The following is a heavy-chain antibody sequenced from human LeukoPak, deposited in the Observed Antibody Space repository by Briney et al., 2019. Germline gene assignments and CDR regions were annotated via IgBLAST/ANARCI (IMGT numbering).Heavy chain of an antibody. D-gene: IGHD4-17*01. Sequence: SETLSLTCTVSGGSVSSHTYYWGWIRQPPGKGLEWIGSMHYIGSSYYNPSLKSRVTISIDTSKNQFSLNLSSVTAADTAVYYCARIRTTVTTVDYWGQGTLVTVSS. CDR3: ARIRTTVTTVDY. J-gene: IGHJ4*02. CDR1: GGSVSSHTYY. V-gene: IGHV4-39*01. CDR2: MHYIGSS.